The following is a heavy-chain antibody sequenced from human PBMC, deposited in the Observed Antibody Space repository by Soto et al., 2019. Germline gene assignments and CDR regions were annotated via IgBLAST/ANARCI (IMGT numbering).Heavy chain of an antibody. D-gene: IGHD2-15*01. CDR1: GGSISSGGYS. CDR3: ARRYGGSFDY. J-gene: IGHJ4*02. Sequence: SETLSLTCAVSGGSISSGGYSWSWIRQPPGKGLEWIGYIYHSGSTYYNPSLKSRVTISVDRSKNQFSLKLSSVTAADTAVYYCARRYGGSFDYWGQGTLVTVSS. V-gene: IGHV4-30-2*01. CDR2: IYHSGST.